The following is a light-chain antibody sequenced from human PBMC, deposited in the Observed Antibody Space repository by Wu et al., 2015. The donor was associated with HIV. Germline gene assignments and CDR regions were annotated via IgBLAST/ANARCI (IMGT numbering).Light chain of an antibody. J-gene: IGKJ2*03. CDR3: QQYGNSPYS. Sequence: EIVLTQSPGTLSLSPGDRATLSCRASQSVSYNYFAWFQQKPGQSPRLLIYGASSRATGIPDRFSGSGSGTDFTLTISRLEPEDFAVYYCQQYGNSPYSFGQGTKLQIK. CDR2: GAS. CDR1: QSVSYNY. V-gene: IGKV3-20*01.